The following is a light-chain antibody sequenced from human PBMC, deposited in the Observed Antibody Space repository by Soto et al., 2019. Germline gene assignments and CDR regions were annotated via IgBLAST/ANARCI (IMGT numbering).Light chain of an antibody. CDR1: SSNIGNNA. CDR3: AAWEDSLNGYV. Sequence: QSVLTQPPSVSEAPKQRVTISCSGSSSNIGNNAVNWYQQLPGKAPKLLIYYDDLLPSGVSDRFSGSKSGTSASLAISGLQSEDEAEYYWAAWEDSLNGYVFGTGTKLTVL. CDR2: YDD. J-gene: IGLJ1*01. V-gene: IGLV1-36*01.